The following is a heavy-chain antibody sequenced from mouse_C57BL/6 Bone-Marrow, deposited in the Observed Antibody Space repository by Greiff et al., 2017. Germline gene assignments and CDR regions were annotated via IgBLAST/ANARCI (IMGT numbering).Heavy chain of an antibody. CDR1: GYSITSGYY. CDR3: ARDGYSSMDY. Sequence: EVQLQVSGPGLVKPSQSLSLTCSVTGYSITSGYYWNWIRQFPGNKLEWMGYISYDGSNNYNPSLKNRISITRDTSKNQFFLKLNSVTTEDTATYYCARDGYSSMDYWGQGTSVTVSS. V-gene: IGHV3-6*01. CDR2: ISYDGSN. J-gene: IGHJ4*01.